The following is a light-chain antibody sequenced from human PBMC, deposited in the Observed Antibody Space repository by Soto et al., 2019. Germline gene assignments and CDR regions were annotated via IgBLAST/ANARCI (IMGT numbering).Light chain of an antibody. CDR2: GNT. CDR1: SSNIGTGYD. J-gene: IGLJ3*02. V-gene: IGLV1-40*01. Sequence: QSVLTQSPSVSGAPGQRVTISCTGSSSNIGTGYDVHWYQQLPGTAPKLLIYGNTNRPSGVPDRFSGSKSGTSASLAITGLQSEDEADYYCSSYDSSLSGWVFGGGTKLTVL. CDR3: SSYDSSLSGWV.